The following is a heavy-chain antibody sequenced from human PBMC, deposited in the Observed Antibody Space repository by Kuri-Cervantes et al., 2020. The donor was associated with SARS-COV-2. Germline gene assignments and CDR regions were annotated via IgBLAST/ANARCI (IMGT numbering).Heavy chain of an antibody. CDR2: ISHSGKS. CDR3: ARGRAPMAAPLGF. D-gene: IGHD2-15*01. J-gene: IGHJ4*02. V-gene: IGHV4-34*01. Sequence: SETLSLTCAVYDGSFGAYYWTWIRQPPGKGLEYIGEISHSGKSDYKPSLRSRVTISIDTSQNQFSLKLTSVTAADTAIYYCARGRAPMAAPLGFWGQGTLVTVSS. CDR1: DGSFGAYY.